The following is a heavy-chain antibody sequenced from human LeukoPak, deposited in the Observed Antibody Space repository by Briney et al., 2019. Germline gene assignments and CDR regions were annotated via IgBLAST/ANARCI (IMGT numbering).Heavy chain of an antibody. J-gene: IGHJ3*02. CDR3: TTRRITMIVVANDAFDI. CDR2: IKSKTDGGTA. CDR1: GFTFSNAW. V-gene: IGHV3-15*01. D-gene: IGHD3-22*01. Sequence: PGGSLRLSCAASGFTFSNAWMSWVRQAPGKGLEWVGRIKSKTDGGTADYAAPVKGRFTISRDDSKNTLYLQMNSLKTEDTAVYYCTTRRITMIVVANDAFDIWGQGTMVTVSS.